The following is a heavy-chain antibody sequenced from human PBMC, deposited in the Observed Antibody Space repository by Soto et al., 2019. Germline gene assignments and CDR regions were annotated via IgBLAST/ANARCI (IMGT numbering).Heavy chain of an antibody. CDR2: IYYSGST. CDR1: GGSISSSSYY. J-gene: IGHJ4*02. Sequence: SETLSLTCTVSGGSISSSSYYWGWIRQPPGKGLEWIGSIYYSGSTYYNPSLKSRVTISVDTSKNQFSLKLSSVTAADTAVYYCARHVGVHWELPLYYFDYWGQGTLVTVSS. V-gene: IGHV4-39*01. CDR3: ARHVGVHWELPLYYFDY. D-gene: IGHD1-26*01.